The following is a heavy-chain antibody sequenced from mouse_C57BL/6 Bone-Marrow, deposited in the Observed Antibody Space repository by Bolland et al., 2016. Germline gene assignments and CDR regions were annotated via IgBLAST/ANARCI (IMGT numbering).Heavy chain of an antibody. CDR3: ARQGFAY. J-gene: IGHJ3*01. V-gene: IGHV1-19*01. Sequence: NPYNGGTSYNQKFKGKAKLTVDKSSSTAYMELNSLTSEDSAVYYCARQGFAYWGQGTLV. CDR2: NPYNGGT.